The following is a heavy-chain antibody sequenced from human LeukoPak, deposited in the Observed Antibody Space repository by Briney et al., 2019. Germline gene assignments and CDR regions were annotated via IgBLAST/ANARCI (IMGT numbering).Heavy chain of an antibody. CDR2: IYYSGST. Sequence: PSETLSLTCTVSGGSISSSSYYWGWIRQPPGKGLEWIGYIYYSGSTNYNPSLKSRVTISVDTSKDQFSLKLSSVTAADTAVYYCARISSGSYSYFDYWGQGTLVTVSS. D-gene: IGHD1-26*01. CDR1: GGSISSSSYY. CDR3: ARISSGSYSYFDY. J-gene: IGHJ4*02. V-gene: IGHV4-61*05.